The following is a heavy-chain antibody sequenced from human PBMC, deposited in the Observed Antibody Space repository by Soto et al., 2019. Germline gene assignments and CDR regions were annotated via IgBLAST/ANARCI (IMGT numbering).Heavy chain of an antibody. CDR1: GYSFTSYW. J-gene: IGHJ6*02. V-gene: IGHV5-51*01. CDR2: IYPGDSDT. Sequence: GESLKISCKGSGYSFTSYWIGWVRQMPGKGLEWMGIIYPGDSDTRYSPSFQGQVTISADKSISTAYLQWSSLKASDTAMYYCARHVEGYANYYYGMDVWGQGTTVTVSS. CDR3: ARHVEGYANYYYGMDV. D-gene: IGHD5-12*01.